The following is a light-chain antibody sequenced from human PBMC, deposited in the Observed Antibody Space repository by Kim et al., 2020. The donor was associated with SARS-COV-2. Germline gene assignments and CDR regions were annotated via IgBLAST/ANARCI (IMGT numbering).Light chain of an antibody. Sequence: DIQMTQSPSTLSASIGDRVTVTCRASERISSWLAWYQKKPGKAPKVVIYDASILESGVPSRFSGSGSGTEFTLTISSPQPDDFATYYCQQYNSYPWTFGQGTKVDIK. CDR1: ERISSW. V-gene: IGKV1-5*01. CDR3: QQYNSYPWT. CDR2: DAS. J-gene: IGKJ1*01.